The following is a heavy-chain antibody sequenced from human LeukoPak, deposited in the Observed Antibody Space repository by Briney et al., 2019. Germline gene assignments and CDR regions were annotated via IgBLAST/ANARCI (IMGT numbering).Heavy chain of an antibody. D-gene: IGHD3-10*01. CDR1: GFTFSSYS. V-gene: IGHV3-21*01. CDR2: ISSSSSYI. CDR3: ARESILWTLANWFDP. J-gene: IGHJ5*02. Sequence: GGSLRLSCAASGFTFSSYSMNWVRQAPGKGLDWVSSISSSSSYIYYADSVKVRFTISRDNAKNSLYLQMNSLRAENTAVYYCARESILWTLANWFDPWGQGTLVTVSS.